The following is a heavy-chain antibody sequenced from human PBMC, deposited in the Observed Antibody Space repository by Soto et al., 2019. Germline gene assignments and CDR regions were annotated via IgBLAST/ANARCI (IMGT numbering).Heavy chain of an antibody. V-gene: IGHV3-30*18. CDR2: ISFDGSNK. Sequence: GGSLRLSCAASGFTFSYFGMHWVRQAPGKGLEWVAVISFDGSNKYYADSVKGRFTISRDNSKNTLFLQMNSLRAEDAAVYHRAKIIRDCSGGSCYHRPNFYYGVDAWGQGTTVNVSS. D-gene: IGHD2-15*01. J-gene: IGHJ6*02. CDR1: GFTFSYFG. CDR3: AKIIRDCSGGSCYHRPNFYYGVDA.